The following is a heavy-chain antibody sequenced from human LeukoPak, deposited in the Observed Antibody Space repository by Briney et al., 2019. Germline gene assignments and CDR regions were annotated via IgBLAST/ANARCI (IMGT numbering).Heavy chain of an antibody. D-gene: IGHD3-22*01. V-gene: IGHV1-18*01. Sequence: GASVKVSCKASGYTFTSYGISWVRQAPGQELEWMGWISAYNGNTNYAQKLQGRVTMTTDTSTSTAYMELRSLRSDDTAVYYCARDLDDSSGYHDAFDIWGQGTMVTVSS. CDR1: GYTFTSYG. J-gene: IGHJ3*02. CDR3: ARDLDDSSGYHDAFDI. CDR2: ISAYNGNT.